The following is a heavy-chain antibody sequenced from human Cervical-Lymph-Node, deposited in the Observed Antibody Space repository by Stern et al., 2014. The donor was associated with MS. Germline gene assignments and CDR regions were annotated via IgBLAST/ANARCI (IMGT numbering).Heavy chain of an antibody. CDR1: GGTFRNFA. CDR3: ASAHPATRRGYKGMNV. V-gene: IGHV1-69*01. D-gene: IGHD2-2*01. Sequence: QLGQSGSEVRKPGSSVKVTCKASGGTFRNFAVNWVRQAPGQGLEWVGGIIPDFGTPTYAQKFHGQVTIITDESHNTITVELSGLTTDDTATYFCASAHPATRRGYKGMNVWGQGTTIAVSS. J-gene: IGHJ6*02. CDR2: IIPDFGTP.